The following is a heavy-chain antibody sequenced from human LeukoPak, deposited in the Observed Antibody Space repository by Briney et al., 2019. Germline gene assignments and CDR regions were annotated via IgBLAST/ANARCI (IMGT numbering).Heavy chain of an antibody. CDR3: ASGANFDY. D-gene: IGHD1-26*01. J-gene: IGHJ4*02. CDR1: GFTFSSYA. V-gene: IGHV3-30-3*01. Sequence: GGSLRLSCAASGFTFSSYAMHWVHQAPGKGLEWVAVISYDGSNKYYADSVKGRFTISRDNSKNTLYLQMNSLRAEDTAVYYCASGANFDYWGQGTLVTVSS. CDR2: ISYDGSNK.